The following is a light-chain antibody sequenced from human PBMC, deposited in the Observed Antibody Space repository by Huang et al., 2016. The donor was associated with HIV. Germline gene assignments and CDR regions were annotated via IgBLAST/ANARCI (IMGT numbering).Light chain of an antibody. CDR2: GAS. V-gene: IGKV3-15*01. CDR3: QHYNNWPYT. J-gene: IGKJ2*01. Sequence: EIEMTQSPATLSVSPGERVTLSCRASQSVNSNVAWYQQKPGQAPRLLIFGASTRATGIPARFSGSGSGTEFTLTISSLQSEDFAVYYCQHYNNWPYTFGQGAKVEI. CDR1: QSVNSN.